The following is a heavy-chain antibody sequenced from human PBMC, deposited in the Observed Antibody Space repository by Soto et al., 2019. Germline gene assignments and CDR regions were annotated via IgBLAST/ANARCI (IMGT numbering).Heavy chain of an antibody. J-gene: IGHJ4*02. CDR3: ARRAQSPGIAAAGGLQTLDY. CDR2: IYYSGST. Sequence: PSETLSLTCTVSGGSISSGGYYWSWIRQHPGKGLEWIGYIYYSGSTYYNPSLKSRVTMSVDTSKNQFSLKLSSVTAADTAVYYCARRAQSPGIAAAGGLQTLDYWGQGTLVTVSS. CDR1: GGSISSGGYY. V-gene: IGHV4-31*03. D-gene: IGHD6-13*01.